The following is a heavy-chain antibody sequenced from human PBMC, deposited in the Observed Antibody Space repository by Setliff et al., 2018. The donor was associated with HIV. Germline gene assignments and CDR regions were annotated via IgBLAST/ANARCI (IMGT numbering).Heavy chain of an antibody. J-gene: IGHJ6*03. CDR3: ARHPRHYNILTGYRYYYMDV. CDR2: VYQSGST. V-gene: IGHV4-30-2*01. D-gene: IGHD3-9*01. Sequence: SETLSLTCTVSGGSITSGIYSWSWIRQPPGKGLEWIGYVYQSGSTYYKPSLKSRVTMSVDRSKNQFSLKIDSVTAADTAVYYCARHPRHYNILTGYRYYYMDVWGKGTTVTVSS. CDR1: GGSITSGIYS.